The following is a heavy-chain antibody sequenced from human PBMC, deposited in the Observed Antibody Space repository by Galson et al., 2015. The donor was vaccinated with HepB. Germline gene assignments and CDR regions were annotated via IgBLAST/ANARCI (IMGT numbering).Heavy chain of an antibody. D-gene: IGHD3-3*01. CDR3: ARGLSDRPLYDFWSGYNYYYGMDV. V-gene: IGHV4-59*01. Sequence: TLSLTCTVSGGSISSYYWSWIRQPPGKGLEWIGYIYYSGSTNYNPSLKSRVTISVDTSKNQFSLKLSSVTAADTAVYYCARGLSDRPLYDFWSGYNYYYGMDVWGHGTTVTVSS. J-gene: IGHJ6*02. CDR1: GGSISSYY. CDR2: IYYSGST.